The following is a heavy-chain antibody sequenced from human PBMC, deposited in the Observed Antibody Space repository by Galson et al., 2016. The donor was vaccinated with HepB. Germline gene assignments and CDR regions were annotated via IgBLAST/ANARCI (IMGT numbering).Heavy chain of an antibody. J-gene: IGHJ5*02. CDR2: IIPIFGTT. Sequence: SVKVSCKASGGTFNSYALSWVRQAPGQGLEWMGTIIPIFGTTEHAQKFQGRVTITADEPTSTAYMELSSLTSEDTAVYYCARDIVPRYQFDRSGYMFDIWGQGTLVTVSS. V-gene: IGHV1-69*13. CDR1: GGTFNSYA. CDR3: ARDIVPRYQFDRSGYMFDI. D-gene: IGHD3-22*01.